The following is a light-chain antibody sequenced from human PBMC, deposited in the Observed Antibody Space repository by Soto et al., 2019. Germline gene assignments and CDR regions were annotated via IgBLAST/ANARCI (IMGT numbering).Light chain of an antibody. V-gene: IGKV3-11*01. CDR1: QSVGTY. CDR3: QQRSNWPPWT. CDR2: DAS. Sequence: EVVLTQATATLSLSPGERATLSCRASQSVGTYLAWYQQKPGQPPRLLIYDASNRATGIPARFSGSGSGTDFTLTISSLEPEDSAVYYCQQRSNWPPWTFGPGTKVDF. J-gene: IGKJ3*01.